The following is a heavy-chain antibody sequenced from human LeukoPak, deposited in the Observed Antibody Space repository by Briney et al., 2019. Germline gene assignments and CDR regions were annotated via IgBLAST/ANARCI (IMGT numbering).Heavy chain of an antibody. V-gene: IGHV1-2*06. CDR3: ARGLGRGGSGADY. Sequence: ASVKVSCKASGYTFTGYYMHWVRQAPGQGLEWMGRINPNSGGTNYAQKFQGRVTMTRDTSISTAYMEQSRLRSDDTAVYYCARGLGRGGSGADYWGQGTLVTVSS. CDR1: GYTFTGYY. J-gene: IGHJ4*02. D-gene: IGHD3-10*01. CDR2: INPNSGGT.